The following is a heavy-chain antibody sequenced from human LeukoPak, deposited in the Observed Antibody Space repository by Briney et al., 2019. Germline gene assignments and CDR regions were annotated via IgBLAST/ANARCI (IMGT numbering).Heavy chain of an antibody. CDR3: ARDTGWFDP. J-gene: IGHJ5*02. V-gene: IGHV4-59*01. CDR1: GGPISSNY. Sequence: PSETLSLTCTVSGGPISSNYWSWIRQPPGKGLEWIGCIYYSGSTNYNPSLKSRVTISVDTSKNQFSLKLSSVTAADTAVYYCARDTGWFDPWGQGTLVTVSS. CDR2: IYYSGST. D-gene: IGHD4-11*01.